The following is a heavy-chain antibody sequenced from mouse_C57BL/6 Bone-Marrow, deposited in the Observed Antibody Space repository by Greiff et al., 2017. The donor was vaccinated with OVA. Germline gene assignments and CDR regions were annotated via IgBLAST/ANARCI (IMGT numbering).Heavy chain of an antibody. Sequence: QVHVKQSGAELARPGASVKLSCKASGYTFTSYGISWVKQRTGQGLEWIGEIYPRSGNTYYTEKFKGKATLTADKSSSTAYMELRSLTSEDSAVYFCARGDYYGSPHWYFDVWGTGTTVTVSS. J-gene: IGHJ1*03. CDR3: ARGDYYGSPHWYFDV. V-gene: IGHV1-81*01. D-gene: IGHD1-1*01. CDR1: GYTFTSYG. CDR2: IYPRSGNT.